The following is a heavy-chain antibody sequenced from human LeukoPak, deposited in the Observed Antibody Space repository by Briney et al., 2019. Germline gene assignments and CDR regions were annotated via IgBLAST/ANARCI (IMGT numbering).Heavy chain of an antibody. CDR2: ISGTGGST. CDR1: GFTFSSYA. Sequence: PGGSLRLSCAASGFTFSSYAMSWVRQAPGKGLEWVSGISGTGGSTYYADSVKGRFTISRDNSKNTLYLQMNSLRAEDTAVYYCAKDRVYYYDSSGYYSDYWGRGTLVTVSS. CDR3: AKDRVYYYDSSGYYSDY. D-gene: IGHD3-22*01. J-gene: IGHJ4*02. V-gene: IGHV3-23*01.